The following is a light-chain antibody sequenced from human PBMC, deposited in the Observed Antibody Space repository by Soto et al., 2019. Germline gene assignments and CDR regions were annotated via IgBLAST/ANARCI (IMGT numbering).Light chain of an antibody. CDR1: QTISSNY. Sequence: EIVLTQSPGTLSWSPGERATLSWRASQTISSNYVAWYQQKPGQAPRLLIYDTSSRATGIPARFSGSGSGTEFTLTITSLQPEDFAVYYCQQYNNSPPYTFGQGTKVDIK. J-gene: IGKJ1*01. V-gene: IGKV3-20*01. CDR2: DTS. CDR3: QQYNNSPPYT.